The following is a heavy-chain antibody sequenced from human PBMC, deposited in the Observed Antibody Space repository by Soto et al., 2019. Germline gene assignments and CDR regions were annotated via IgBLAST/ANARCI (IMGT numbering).Heavy chain of an antibody. CDR3: ARDDGLGLAPYYGMDV. Sequence: GGSLRLSCAASGFTFSSYEMNWVRQAPGKGLEWVSYISSSGSTIFYADSVKGRFTISRDNAKNSLYLQMNSLRDEDTAVYYCARDDGLGLAPYYGMDVWGQGTTVTDSS. V-gene: IGHV3-48*03. D-gene: IGHD3-10*01. CDR2: ISSSGSTI. J-gene: IGHJ6*02. CDR1: GFTFSSYE.